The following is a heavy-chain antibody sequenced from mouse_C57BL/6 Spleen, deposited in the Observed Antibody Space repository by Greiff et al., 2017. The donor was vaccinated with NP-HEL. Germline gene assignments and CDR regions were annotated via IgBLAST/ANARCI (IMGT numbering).Heavy chain of an antibody. Sequence: QVQLQQPGAELVKPGASVKLSCKASGFTFTSYWMQWVKQRPGQGLEWIGEIDPSDSYTTYNQKFKGQAPVTVDTSASMAYMQLSSLTSEDSAVYYCARSTRYYFDYWGQGTTLTVSS. CDR1: GFTFTSYW. D-gene: IGHD5-1*01. CDR3: ARSTRYYFDY. V-gene: IGHV1-50*01. J-gene: IGHJ2*01. CDR2: IDPSDSYT.